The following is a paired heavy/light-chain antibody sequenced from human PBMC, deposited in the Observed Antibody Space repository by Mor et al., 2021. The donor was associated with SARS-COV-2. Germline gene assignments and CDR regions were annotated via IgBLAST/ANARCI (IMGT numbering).Light chain of an antibody. Sequence: QSALTQPPSASGSPGQSVTISCAGTSSDVGRYNFVSWYQQHPGKAPKLMIFEVSRRPSGVPDRFSGSRSGNTASLTVSGLQPEDEAEYHCSSAADNNKVVFGGGTKLTVL. CDR3: SSAADNNKVV. CDR1: SSDVGRYNF. J-gene: IGLJ3*02. CDR2: EVS. V-gene: IGLV2-8*01.
Heavy chain of an antibody. CDR2: ISSDGATT. V-gene: IGHV3-74*01. D-gene: IGHD3-16*01. CDR3: FNWGDV. J-gene: IGHJ3*01. CDR1: GFTISAFW. Sequence: EVQVVESGGGLVQPGGSLRLSCAPSGFTISAFWMHWARQAPGKGLEWVSRISSDGATTAYADSVKGRFTISRDNAKNTLYLQMNSLRAEDTGVYYCFNWGDVWGQGIMVTVS.